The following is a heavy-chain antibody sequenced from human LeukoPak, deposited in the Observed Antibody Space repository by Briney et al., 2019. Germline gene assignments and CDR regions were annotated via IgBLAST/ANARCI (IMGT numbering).Heavy chain of an antibody. V-gene: IGHV4-38-2*01. Sequence: PSETLSLTCAVSGYSISSGYYWGWIRQPPGKGLEWIGSIYHSGITYYNPSLKSRVTISVDTSKNQFSLKLSSVTAADTAVYYCARACSSTSCYGWFDPWGQGTLVTVSS. CDR3: ARACSSTSCYGWFDP. CDR2: IYHSGIT. CDR1: GYSISSGYY. D-gene: IGHD2-2*01. J-gene: IGHJ5*02.